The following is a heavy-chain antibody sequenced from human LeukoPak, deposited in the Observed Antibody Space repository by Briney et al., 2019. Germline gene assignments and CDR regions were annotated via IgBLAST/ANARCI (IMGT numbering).Heavy chain of an antibody. J-gene: IGHJ4*02. CDR1: GGSISSSNYY. Sequence: SETLSLTCTVSGGSISSSNYYWGWIRQPPGKGLEWIGSLFYSGNTYYNPSLKSRVTISVDTSKNQLSLKVRPVTATDTAVYSCVRHSADHTSFDHWGQGTLVTVSS. CDR3: VRHSADHTSFDH. V-gene: IGHV4-39*01. CDR2: LFYSGNT.